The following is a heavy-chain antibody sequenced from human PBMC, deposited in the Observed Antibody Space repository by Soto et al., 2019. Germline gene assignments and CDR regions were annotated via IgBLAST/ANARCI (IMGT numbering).Heavy chain of an antibody. CDR1: GFTFSNAW. V-gene: IGHV3-15*07. CDR3: AKCMATYYYGSGSYFEDTSYYYYGMDV. CDR2: VKSNTHGGTT. J-gene: IGHJ6*02. Sequence: PGGSLRLSCAASGFTFSNAWINWVRQAPGKGLEWVGRVKSNTHGGTTDFAASVKGRFAISRDDSISMAFMRMNSLRAEDTAVYYCAKCMATYYYGSGSYFEDTSYYYYGMDVWGQGTTVTVSS. D-gene: IGHD3-10*01.